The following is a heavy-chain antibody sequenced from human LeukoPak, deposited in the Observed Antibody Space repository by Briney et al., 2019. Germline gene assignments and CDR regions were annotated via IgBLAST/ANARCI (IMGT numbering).Heavy chain of an antibody. CDR3: ARAFIGGVIVDY. V-gene: IGHV1-2*02. Sequence: ASVKVSCKASGYTFTGYYMHWVRQAPGQGLEWMGWINPNSGGTNYAQKFRGRVTMTRDTSISTAYMELSRLRSDDTAVYYCARAFIGGVIVDYWGQGALVTVSS. J-gene: IGHJ4*02. CDR2: INPNSGGT. D-gene: IGHD3-16*02. CDR1: GYTFTGYY.